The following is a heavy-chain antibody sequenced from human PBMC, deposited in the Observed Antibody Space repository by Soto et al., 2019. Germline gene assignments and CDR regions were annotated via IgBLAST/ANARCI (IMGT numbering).Heavy chain of an antibody. Sequence: QVQLQESGPGLVKPSQTLSLTCTVSGGSISSGGYYWSWIRQHPGKGLEWIGYIYYSGSTYYNPSLKSRVTNSVDQSKNQFSSKLSSVTAADTAVYYRARAGGLGGTSWVPEFHPWGQGTLVTVSS. D-gene: IGHD2-2*01. CDR1: GGSISSGGYY. CDR3: ARAGGLGGTSWVPEFHP. J-gene: IGHJ5*02. CDR2: IYYSGST. V-gene: IGHV4-31*03.